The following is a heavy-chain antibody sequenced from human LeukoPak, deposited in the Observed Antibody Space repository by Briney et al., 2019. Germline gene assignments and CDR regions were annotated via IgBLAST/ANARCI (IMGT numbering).Heavy chain of an antibody. CDR2: IYYSGST. Sequence: SESLSLTCTVSGGSISSYYWSWIRQPPGKGLEWIGYIYYSGSTNYNPSLKSRVTISVDTSKNQFSLKLSSVTAADTAVYYCARRLLWFGEAGWFDPWGQGTLVTVSS. D-gene: IGHD3-10*01. J-gene: IGHJ5*02. V-gene: IGHV4-59*01. CDR3: ARRLLWFGEAGWFDP. CDR1: GGSISSYY.